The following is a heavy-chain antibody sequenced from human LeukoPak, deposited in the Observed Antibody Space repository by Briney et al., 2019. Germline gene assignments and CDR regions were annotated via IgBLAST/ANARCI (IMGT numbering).Heavy chain of an antibody. J-gene: IGHJ4*02. D-gene: IGHD3-10*01. CDR1: GGTFSSYA. CDR2: ISAYNGNT. CDR3: ARDMVRGVIYASSGY. V-gene: IGHV1-18*01. Sequence: ASVKVSCKASGGTFSSYAISWVRQAPGQGLEWMGWISAYNGNTNYAQKLQGRVTMTTDTSTSTAYMELRSLRSDDTAVYYCARDMVRGVIYASSGYWGQGTLVTVSS.